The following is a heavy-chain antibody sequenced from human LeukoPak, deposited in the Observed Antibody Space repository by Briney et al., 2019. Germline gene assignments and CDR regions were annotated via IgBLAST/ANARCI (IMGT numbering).Heavy chain of an antibody. V-gene: IGHV4-59*01. CDR2: IYYSGST. D-gene: IGHD7-27*01. Sequence: PSETLSLTCTVSGGSISSYYWSWIRQLPGKGLEWIGYIYYSGSTNYNPSLKSRVTISVDTSKNQFSLKLSSVTAADTAVYYCARDLTGFDYWGQGTLVTVSS. CDR1: GGSISSYY. J-gene: IGHJ4*02. CDR3: ARDLTGFDY.